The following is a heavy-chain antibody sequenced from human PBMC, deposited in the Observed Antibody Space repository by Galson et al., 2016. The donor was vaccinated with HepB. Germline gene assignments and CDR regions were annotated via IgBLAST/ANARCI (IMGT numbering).Heavy chain of an antibody. D-gene: IGHD3-3*01. J-gene: IGHJ4*02. CDR3: ARDHPYYDFWSGYTGGSYYFDY. V-gene: IGHV4-39*01. CDR2: IYYSGST. Sequence: SETLSLTCTVSGGSISSSSYYWGWIRQPPGKGLEWIGSIYYSGSTYYNPSLKSRVTISVDTSKNQFSLKLSSVTAADTAVYYCARDHPYYDFWSGYTGGSYYFDYWGQGTLVTVSS. CDR1: GGSISSSSYY.